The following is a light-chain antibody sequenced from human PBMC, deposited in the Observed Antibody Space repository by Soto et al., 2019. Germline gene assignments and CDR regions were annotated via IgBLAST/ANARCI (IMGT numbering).Light chain of an antibody. V-gene: IGLV2-14*01. J-gene: IGLJ1*01. Sequence: QSALTQPASVSGSPGQSITISCTGTSSDVGAYNRVSWYQQHSGKAPKLIIYEVSNRPSGVSNRFSGSKSGNTASLTISGLQAEDEADYYCLSYTTSSPDVFGTGTKVTVL. CDR1: SSDVGAYNR. CDR2: EVS. CDR3: LSYTTSSPDV.